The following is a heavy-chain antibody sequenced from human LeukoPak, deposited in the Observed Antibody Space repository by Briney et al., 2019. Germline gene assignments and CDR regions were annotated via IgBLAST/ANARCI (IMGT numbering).Heavy chain of an antibody. CDR1: GLTFSDYY. J-gene: IGHJ4*02. V-gene: IGHV3-11*06. D-gene: IGHD6-13*01. CDR2: ISSGGGYT. Sequence: GGSLRLSCAASGLTFSDYYMTWIRQTPGKGLEWVSYISSGGGYTNYADSVKGRSTISRDNAKSSLYLQMTSLRAEDTAVYYCASTPGTGNYFDYWGQGTLVTVSS. CDR3: ASTPGTGNYFDY.